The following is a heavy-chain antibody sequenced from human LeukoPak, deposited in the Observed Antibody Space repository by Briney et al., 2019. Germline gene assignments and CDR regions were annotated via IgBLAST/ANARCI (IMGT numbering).Heavy chain of an antibody. CDR2: INHSGST. Sequence: SETLSLTCAVYGGSFSGYYWSWIRQPPGKGLEWIGEINHSGSTNYSPSLKSRVTISVDTSKNQFSLKLSSVTAADTAVYYCAESFYGSGSYRYWGQGTLVTVSS. CDR3: AESFYGSGSYRY. J-gene: IGHJ4*02. D-gene: IGHD3-10*01. CDR1: GGSFSGYY. V-gene: IGHV4-34*01.